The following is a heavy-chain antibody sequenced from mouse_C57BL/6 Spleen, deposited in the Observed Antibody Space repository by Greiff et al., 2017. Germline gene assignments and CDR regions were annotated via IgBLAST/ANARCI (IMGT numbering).Heavy chain of an antibody. J-gene: IGHJ2*01. Sequence: QVQLQQPGAELVKPGASVKLSCKASGYTFTSYWMHWVKQRPGQGLEWIGMIHPNRGSTNYNEKFKSQATLTVDKSSSTAYKQLRSRTSEDSAVDYCAPKGYYEDFDYWGTGTTLTVSS. D-gene: IGHD2-4*01. V-gene: IGHV1-64*01. CDR3: APKGYYEDFDY. CDR2: IHPNRGST. CDR1: GYTFTSYW.